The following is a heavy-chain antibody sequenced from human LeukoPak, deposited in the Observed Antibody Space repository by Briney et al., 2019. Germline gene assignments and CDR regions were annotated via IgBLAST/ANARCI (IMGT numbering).Heavy chain of an antibody. Sequence: GGSLRLSCAASGFTFSSYGMHWVRQAPGKGLEWVAVISYDGSNKYYADSVKGRFTISRDNSKNTLYLQMNSLRAEDTAVYYCAKRDDYGDKFDYWGQGTLVTVSS. V-gene: IGHV3-30*18. CDR1: GFTFSSYG. D-gene: IGHD4-17*01. J-gene: IGHJ4*02. CDR3: AKRDDYGDKFDY. CDR2: ISYDGSNK.